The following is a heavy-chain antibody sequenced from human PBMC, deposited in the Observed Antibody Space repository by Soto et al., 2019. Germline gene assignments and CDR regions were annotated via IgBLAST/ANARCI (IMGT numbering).Heavy chain of an antibody. J-gene: IGHJ4*02. Sequence: QVTLEESGPVLVKPTETLTLTCTVSESSLSDTALGVGWIRQPPGKALEWLAYIFSNGDRSSVTSLRSRLTISMGTSKSQVVLTMTNVDPVDTATYYCARIRFNWNCAVDYVGQGTLVTVSS. D-gene: IGHD1-7*01. CDR2: IFSNGDR. V-gene: IGHV2-26*01. CDR3: ARIRFNWNCAVDY. CDR1: ESSLSDTALG.